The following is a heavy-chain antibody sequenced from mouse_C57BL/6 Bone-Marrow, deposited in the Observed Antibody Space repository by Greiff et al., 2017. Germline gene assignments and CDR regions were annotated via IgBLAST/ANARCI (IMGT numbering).Heavy chain of an antibody. CDR1: GFTFSSYG. V-gene: IGHV5-6*02. D-gene: IGHD2-4*01. J-gene: IGHJ2*01. CDR2: ISSGGSYT. Sequence: EVKVVESGGDLVKPGGSLKLSCAASGFTFSSYGMSWVRQTPDKRLEWVATISSGGSYTYYPDSVKGRFTISRDNAKNTLYLQMSSLKSEDTAMYYCARMMITTENYFDYWGQGTTLTVSS. CDR3: ARMMITTENYFDY.